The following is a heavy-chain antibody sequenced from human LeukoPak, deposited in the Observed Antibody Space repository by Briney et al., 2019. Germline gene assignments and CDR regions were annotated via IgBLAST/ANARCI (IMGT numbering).Heavy chain of an antibody. CDR1: GYSFTSYD. V-gene: IGHV1-69*13. J-gene: IGHJ6*03. CDR2: TIPIFGTA. Sequence: SVTVSRKSSGYSFTSYDINWVRQAPAQGLEWVGGTIPIFGTANYEQQCQGRGTITADECTSTAYTELSSLRSEDPAVYYCATPDRTTYYYYYYMDVWGKGTTVTVSS. CDR3: ATPDRTTYYYYYYMDV. D-gene: IGHD2/OR15-2a*01.